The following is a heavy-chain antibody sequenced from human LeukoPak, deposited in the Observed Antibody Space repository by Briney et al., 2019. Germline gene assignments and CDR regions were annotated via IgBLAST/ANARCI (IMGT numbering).Heavy chain of an antibody. Sequence: KTSETLSLTCTVSGGSISSYYWSWIRQPPGKGLEWLGYIYYSGSTNYNPSLKSRVTISVDTSKNQFSLKLSSVTAADTAVYYCARERYSYGAKYYFDYWGQGTLVTVSS. CDR3: ARERYSYGAKYYFDY. D-gene: IGHD5-18*01. V-gene: IGHV4-59*01. CDR2: IYYSGST. J-gene: IGHJ4*02. CDR1: GGSISSYY.